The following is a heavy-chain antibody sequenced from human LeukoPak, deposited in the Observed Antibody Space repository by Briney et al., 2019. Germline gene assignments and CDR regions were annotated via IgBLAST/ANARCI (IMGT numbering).Heavy chain of an antibody. Sequence: PGGSLRLSCAASGFTFSSYAMGWVRQAPGKGLEWVSLISGSGGSTYYADSVKGRFTVSRDNSKNTEYLQMNSLRAEDTAIYSCAKDDDDGDHVVVDHWGQGTLVTVSS. CDR2: ISGSGGST. CDR3: AKDDDDGDHVVVDH. CDR1: GFTFSSYA. J-gene: IGHJ4*02. D-gene: IGHD4-17*01. V-gene: IGHV3-23*01.